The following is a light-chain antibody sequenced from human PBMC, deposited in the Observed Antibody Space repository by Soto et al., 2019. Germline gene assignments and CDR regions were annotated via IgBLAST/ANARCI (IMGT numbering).Light chain of an antibody. CDR2: EES. CDR1: QAVPNN. CDR3: QQVKTYPRT. V-gene: IGKV1-9*01. Sequence: DIPLTQSPSFLSASVGDRVTIPCRPSQAVPNNMAWYQQKPGKPPKLLIYEESTLHSGVPSRFSGRKSGTQFTLTIDSLQPEDFATYYCQQVKTYPRTFGGGTKVDIK. J-gene: IGKJ4*01.